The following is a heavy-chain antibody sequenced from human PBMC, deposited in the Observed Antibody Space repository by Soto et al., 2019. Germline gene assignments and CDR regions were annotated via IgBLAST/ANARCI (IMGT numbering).Heavy chain of an antibody. CDR1: GGTFSSYA. J-gene: IGHJ5*02. Sequence: QVQLVQSGAEVKKPGSSVKVSCKASGGTFSSYAISWVRQAPGQGLEWMGGIIPIFGTANYAQKFQGRVTITEDKSTSTAYMELSSLRSEDTAVYYCARYYDILTGYYRNWFDPWGQGTLVTVSS. CDR2: IIPIFGTA. CDR3: ARYYDILTGYYRNWFDP. D-gene: IGHD3-9*01. V-gene: IGHV1-69*06.